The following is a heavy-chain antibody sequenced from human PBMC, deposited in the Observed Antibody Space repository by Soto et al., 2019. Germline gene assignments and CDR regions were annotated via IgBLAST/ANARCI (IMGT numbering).Heavy chain of an antibody. Sequence: GGSLRLSCAASGFTFSSYSMNWVRQAPGKGLEWVSSISSSSSYIYYADSVKGRFAISRDNAKNSLYLQMNSLRAEDTAVYYCERDVGGDCEFWSGDYNLFDPWGQGTLVTVSS. D-gene: IGHD3-3*01. CDR2: ISSSSSYI. CDR1: GFTFSSYS. J-gene: IGHJ5*02. CDR3: ERDVGGDCEFWSGDYNLFDP. V-gene: IGHV3-21*01.